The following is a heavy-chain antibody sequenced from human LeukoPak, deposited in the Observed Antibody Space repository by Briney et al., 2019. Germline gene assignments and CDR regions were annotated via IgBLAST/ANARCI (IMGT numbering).Heavy chain of an antibody. D-gene: IGHD2-15*01. CDR1: GGSISSSPYS. J-gene: IGHJ5*02. CDR3: TRMPTRYPNWFDP. Sequence: KSSETLSLTCTVSGGSISSSPYSWSWIRQPPGKGLEWIGSISYSGTTSYNPSLNSRVTISVDTSKTHFSLRLTSVTAANTAIYYCTRMPTRYPNWFDPWGQGAPVSVSS. V-gene: IGHV4-39*02. CDR2: ISYSGTT.